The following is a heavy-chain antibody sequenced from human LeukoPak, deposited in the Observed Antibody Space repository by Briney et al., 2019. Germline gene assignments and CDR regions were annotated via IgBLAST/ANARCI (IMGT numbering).Heavy chain of an antibody. Sequence: PSKTLSLTCTVSVGSISSSSYYGGWIRQPPGKGLEGIGRIYYSGSTYYNPSLKSRVTISVDTSKNQFSLKLSSVTAADTAVYYCARHAAGRRPLITMVRGVIDYWGQGTLVTVSS. CDR3: ARHAAGRRPLITMVRGVIDY. CDR2: IYYSGST. D-gene: IGHD3-10*01. CDR1: VGSISSSSYY. V-gene: IGHV4-39*01. J-gene: IGHJ4*02.